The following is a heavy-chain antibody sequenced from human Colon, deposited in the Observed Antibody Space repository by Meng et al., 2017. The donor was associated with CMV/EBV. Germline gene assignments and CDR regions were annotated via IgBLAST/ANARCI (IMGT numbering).Heavy chain of an antibody. Sequence: ASVKVSCKASGYTFTSYDINWVRQATGQGLEWMGWMNPNSGNTGYAQKFQGRVTMTRNTSISTAYMELSSLRSEDTALYYCARAENLYDSSGPIDTWGQGTLVTSPQ. CDR3: ARAENLYDSSGPIDT. J-gene: IGHJ1*01. CDR1: GYTFTSYD. D-gene: IGHD3-22*01. V-gene: IGHV1-8*01. CDR2: MNPNSGNT.